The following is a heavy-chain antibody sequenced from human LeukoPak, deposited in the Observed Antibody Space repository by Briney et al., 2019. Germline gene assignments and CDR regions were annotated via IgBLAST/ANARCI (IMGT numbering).Heavy chain of an antibody. D-gene: IGHD3-3*01. Sequence: SETLSLTCAVYGGSFSGYYWSWIRQPPGKGLEWIGEINHSGSTNYNPSLKSRVTISVDTSKNQFSLKLSSVTAADTAVYYCARGLKSLNYDFWSGYSSCWFDPWGQGTLVTVPS. J-gene: IGHJ5*02. V-gene: IGHV4-34*01. CDR1: GGSFSGYY. CDR3: ARGLKSLNYDFWSGYSSCWFDP. CDR2: INHSGST.